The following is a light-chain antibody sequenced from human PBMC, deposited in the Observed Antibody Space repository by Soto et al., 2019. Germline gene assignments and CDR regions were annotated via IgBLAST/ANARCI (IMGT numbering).Light chain of an antibody. CDR2: GAS. CDR1: QSVSPY. CDR3: QQYGSSPRT. V-gene: IGKV3-20*01. Sequence: EIVLTQSPGNLSLSPGARSTLSCRASQSVSPYLAWYQHKPGQAPRLLIYGASSRATGIPDRFSGSGSGTDFTLTISGLEPEDFALYYCQQYGSSPRTFGQGTKVDI. J-gene: IGKJ1*01.